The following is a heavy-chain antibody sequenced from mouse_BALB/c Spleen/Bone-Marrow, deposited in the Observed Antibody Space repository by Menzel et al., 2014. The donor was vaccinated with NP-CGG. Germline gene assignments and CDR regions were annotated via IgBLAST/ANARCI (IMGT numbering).Heavy chain of an antibody. J-gene: IGHJ3*01. CDR1: GYTFTDYY. Sequence: QVQLQQPGAELARPGASVKLSCKASGYTFTDYYINWVRRRTGRGLEWIGEIYPGNGNTYYNEKFKGKATLTADKSSSTAYMQLSSLTSEDSAVYFCARGGYYRYDGFAYWGQGTLVTVSA. CDR3: ARGGYYRYDGFAY. V-gene: IGHV1-77*01. D-gene: IGHD2-14*01. CDR2: IYPGNGNT.